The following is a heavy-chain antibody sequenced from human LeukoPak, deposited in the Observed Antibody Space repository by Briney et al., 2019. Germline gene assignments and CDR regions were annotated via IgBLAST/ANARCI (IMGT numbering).Heavy chain of an antibody. J-gene: IGHJ4*02. CDR3: ARHSRSLRLGEAGLTDY. V-gene: IGHV3-66*04. CDR2: IYSGGST. Sequence: GGSLRLSCAASGFIVSTNYMTWVRQAPGKGLEWVSVIYSGGSTYYADSVKGRFTISRDKSKNTLYLQVNTLSAEDSAVYYCARHSRSLRLGEAGLTDYWGQGTLVTVSS. CDR1: GFIVSTNY. D-gene: IGHD3-16*01.